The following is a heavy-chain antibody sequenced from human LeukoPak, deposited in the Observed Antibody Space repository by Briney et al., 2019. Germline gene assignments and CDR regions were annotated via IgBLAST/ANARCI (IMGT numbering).Heavy chain of an antibody. CDR1: GGSLSSSSYY. D-gene: IGHD3-10*01. CDR2: IYYSGST. J-gene: IGHJ6*03. Sequence: SETLSLTCTVSGGSLSSSSYYWGWIRQPPGKGLEWIGSIYYSGSTYYNPSLKSRVTISVDTSKNQFSLKLSSVTAADTAVYYCARTTTVRGTYYMDVWGKGTTVTISS. V-gene: IGHV4-39*07. CDR3: ARTTTVRGTYYMDV.